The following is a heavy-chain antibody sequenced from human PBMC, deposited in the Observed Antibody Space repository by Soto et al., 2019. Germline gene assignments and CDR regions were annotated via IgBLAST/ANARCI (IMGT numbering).Heavy chain of an antibody. V-gene: IGHV4-59*08. CDR3: ARLDWNPFWFDP. CDR2: IYYSGST. D-gene: IGHD1-1*01. Sequence: ETLSLTCTVSGGSISSYYWSWIRQPPGKGLEWIGYIYYSGSTYYNPSLKSRVTISVDTSKNQFSLKLSSVTAADTAVYYCARLDWNPFWFDPWGQGTLVTVSS. CDR1: GGSISSYY. J-gene: IGHJ5*02.